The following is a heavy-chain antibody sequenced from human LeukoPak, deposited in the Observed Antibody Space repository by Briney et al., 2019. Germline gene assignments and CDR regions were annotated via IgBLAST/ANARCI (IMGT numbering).Heavy chain of an antibody. CDR1: GFAFNTYA. D-gene: IGHD3-10*01. J-gene: IGHJ4*02. V-gene: IGHV3-33*01. CDR3: AREIFGSGSYQDF. CDR2: IWHDGSHK. Sequence: PGRSLGLSCAASGFAFNTYAMHWVRQAPGQGLEWVALIWHDGSHKFYSNSVRGQFTISRDNSKNTVSLQMNNLRPEDTAVYYCAREIFGSGSYQDFWGQGTLVTVSS.